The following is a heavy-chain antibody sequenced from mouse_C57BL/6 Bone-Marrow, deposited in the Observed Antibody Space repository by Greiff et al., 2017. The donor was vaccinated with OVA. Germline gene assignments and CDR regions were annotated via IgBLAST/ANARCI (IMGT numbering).Heavy chain of an antibody. D-gene: IGHD3-3*01. J-gene: IGHJ2*01. CDR1: GYAFSSSW. V-gene: IGHV1-82*01. Sequence: VQLQQSGPELVKPGASVKISCKASGYAFSSSWMNWVKQRPGKGLEWIGRIYPGDGDTNYNGKFKGKATLTADKSSSTAYMQLSSLTSEDSAVCFCARWEEGLRLDYWGQGTTLTVA. CDR3: ARWEEGLRLDY. CDR2: IYPGDGDT.